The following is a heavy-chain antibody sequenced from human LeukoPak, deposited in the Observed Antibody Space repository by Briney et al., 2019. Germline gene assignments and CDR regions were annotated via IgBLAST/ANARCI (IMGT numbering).Heavy chain of an antibody. CDR1: GGSIGSYY. V-gene: IGHV4-59*01. D-gene: IGHD6-19*01. Sequence: PSETLSLTCTVSGGSIGSYYWSWIRQPPGKGLEWIGYIYYSGSTNYNPSLKSRVTISVDTSKNQFSLKLSSVTAADTAVYYCARDLAGPMDVWGKGTTVTVSS. CDR3: ARDLAGPMDV. CDR2: IYYSGST. J-gene: IGHJ6*03.